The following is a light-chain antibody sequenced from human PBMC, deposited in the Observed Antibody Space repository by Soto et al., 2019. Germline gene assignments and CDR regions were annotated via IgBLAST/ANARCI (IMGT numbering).Light chain of an antibody. CDR3: EAWDDSLSGVV. Sequence: HSVLTQPPSASGTPGQRVTISCSGSSSNIGSNTVNWYQQLPGTAPKLLIYSNNQRPSGVPDRFSGSKSGTSASLAISGLQSEDEADYYCEAWDDSLSGVVFGGGTKLTVL. CDR2: SNN. V-gene: IGLV1-44*01. CDR1: SSNIGSNT. J-gene: IGLJ2*01.